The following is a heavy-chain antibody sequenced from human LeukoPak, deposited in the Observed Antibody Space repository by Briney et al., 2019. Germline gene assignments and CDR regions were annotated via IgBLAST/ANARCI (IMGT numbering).Heavy chain of an antibody. Sequence: SETLSLTCSVSGASISSGSNYWGWIRQPPGKGLEWIGSIYYSGSTYYNPSLKSRVTISVDTSKNQFSLKLSSVTAADTAVYYCARESSSSPLDYWGQGTLVTVSS. V-gene: IGHV4-39*07. D-gene: IGHD6-6*01. J-gene: IGHJ4*02. CDR2: IYYSGST. CDR3: ARESSSSPLDY. CDR1: GASISSGSNY.